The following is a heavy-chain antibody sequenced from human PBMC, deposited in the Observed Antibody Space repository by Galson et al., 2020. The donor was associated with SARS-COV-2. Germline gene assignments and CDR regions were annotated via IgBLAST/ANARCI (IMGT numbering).Heavy chain of an antibody. CDR3: ARGLYDYWSGYCDWFDP. V-gene: IGHV4-61*03. CDR1: GGSVSSSNDY. CDR2: VYNQGST. Sequence: SETLSLTCSVSGGSVSSSNDYWTWFRQPPGKGLEWIGAVYNQGSTTYNPSLESRVTISVDRSKNHFFLNVKSVSAADTAVYYCARGLYDYWSGYCDWFDPWGQGAPVIVSS. J-gene: IGHJ5*02. D-gene: IGHD3-3*01.